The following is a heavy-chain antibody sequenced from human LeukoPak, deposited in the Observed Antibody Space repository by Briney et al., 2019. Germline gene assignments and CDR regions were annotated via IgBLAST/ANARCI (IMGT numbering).Heavy chain of an antibody. CDR1: GFTFSSYS. J-gene: IGHJ3*02. D-gene: IGHD3-22*01. CDR3: AREQGTHYYDSDGSYSRAGAFDI. V-gene: IGHV3-48*04. Sequence: GGSLRLSCAASGFTFSSYSMNWIRQAPGKGLEWISYISSSGSTTYYGNSVKGRFTISRDNAQNSLDLQMNSLRAEDTAVYYCAREQGTHYYDSDGSYSRAGAFDIWGQGTMVTVSS. CDR2: ISSSGSTT.